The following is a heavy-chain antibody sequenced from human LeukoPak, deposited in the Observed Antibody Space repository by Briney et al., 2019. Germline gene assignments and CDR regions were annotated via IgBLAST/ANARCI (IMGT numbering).Heavy chain of an antibody. CDR1: GFTFSSYG. V-gene: IGHV3-7*03. CDR3: GRSMDL. J-gene: IGHJ6*02. Sequence: GGSLRLSCAASGFTFSSYGMHWVRQAPGKGLEWVANIKQDESEKYYVDSVKGRFTISRDNAENSVYLQMNSLRAEDTAVYYCGRSMDLWGQGTTVTVSS. CDR2: IKQDESEK.